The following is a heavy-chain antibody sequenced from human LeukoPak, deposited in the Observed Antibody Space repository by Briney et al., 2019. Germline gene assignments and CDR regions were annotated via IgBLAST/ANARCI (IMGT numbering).Heavy chain of an antibody. CDR1: GFTFSNFW. J-gene: IGHJ6*02. D-gene: IGHD3-3*02. CDR3: ARHLSTYSYGLDV. CDR2: INPDGSAK. Sequence: GGSLRLSCAASGFTFSNFWMSWVRQAPGKGLEWVANINPDGSAKYYVDSVKGRFTISRDNAENSLYPQMNSLRPEDTAVYYCARHLSTYSYGLDVWGQGTTVTVSS. V-gene: IGHV3-7*01.